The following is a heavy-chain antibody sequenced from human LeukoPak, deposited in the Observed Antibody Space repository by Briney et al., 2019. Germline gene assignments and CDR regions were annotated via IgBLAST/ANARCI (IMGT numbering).Heavy chain of an antibody. Sequence: SETLSLTCTVSGGSISSSSYYWGWIRQPPGKGLEWIGSIYYSGSTYYNPSLKSRVTISVDTSKNQFSLKLSSVTAADTAVYYCARVGRGGSVLGWFDPWGQGTLVTVSS. CDR2: IYYSGST. V-gene: IGHV4-39*01. CDR3: ARVGRGGSVLGWFDP. D-gene: IGHD2-15*01. CDR1: GGSISSSSYY. J-gene: IGHJ5*02.